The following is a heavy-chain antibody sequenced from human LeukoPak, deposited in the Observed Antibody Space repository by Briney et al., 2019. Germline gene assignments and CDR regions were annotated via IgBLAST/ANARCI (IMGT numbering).Heavy chain of an antibody. V-gene: IGHV1-2*02. J-gene: IGHJ4*02. CDR1: GYTFTGYY. CDR3: ARVKVRQWLAYYFDY. D-gene: IGHD6-19*01. Sequence: GASVTVSCKASGYTFTGYYMHWVRQAPGQGLEWMGWINPNSGGTNYAQKFQGRVTMTRDTSISTAYMELSRLRSDDTAVYYCARVKVRQWLAYYFDYWGQGTLVTVSS. CDR2: INPNSGGT.